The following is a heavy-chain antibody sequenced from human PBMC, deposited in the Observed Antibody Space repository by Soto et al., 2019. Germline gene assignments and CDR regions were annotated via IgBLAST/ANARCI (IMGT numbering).Heavy chain of an antibody. CDR1: GYTFTGYY. Sequence: ASVKVSCKASGYTFTGYYMHWVRQAPGQGLEWMGWISPNSGGTNYAQKFQGWVTMTRDTSISTAYMELSRLRSDDTAVYYCARSNTNYYYYMDVWGKGTTVTVSS. CDR3: ARSNTNYYYYMDV. CDR2: ISPNSGGT. J-gene: IGHJ6*03. V-gene: IGHV1-2*04.